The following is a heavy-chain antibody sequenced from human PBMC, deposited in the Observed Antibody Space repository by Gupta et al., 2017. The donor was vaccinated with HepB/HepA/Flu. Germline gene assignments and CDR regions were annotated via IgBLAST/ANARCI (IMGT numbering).Heavy chain of an antibody. CDR3: ARDRTTSSSQYFDY. CDR1: GYTFTDSY. V-gene: IGHV1-2*04. J-gene: IGHJ4*02. Sequence: QVQLVQSGAEVKKPGASVKVSCKASGYTFTDSYIHWVRQAPGQGLEWMGWIKAKNEAKSDAQKLQGWVTVNRHKSINKATMELSSLKPAATAVYYWARDRTTSSSQYFDYWGQGTLVTVSS. CDR2: IKAKNEAK. D-gene: IGHD4-17*01.